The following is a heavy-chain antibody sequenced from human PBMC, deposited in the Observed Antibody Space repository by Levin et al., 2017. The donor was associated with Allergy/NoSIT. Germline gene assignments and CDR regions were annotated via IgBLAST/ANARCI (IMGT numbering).Heavy chain of an antibody. CDR3: TRDWCSGGSCYVFDY. Sequence: GESLKISCAASGFTFSNYGMHWVRQAPGEGLEWVAIVWYDGSNKVYADSVKGRFTISRDNSKNTVYLQMNSLRAEDTAVYYCTRDWCSGGSCYVFDYWGQGTLVTVSS. V-gene: IGHV3-33*01. CDR1: GFTFSNYG. CDR2: VWYDGSNK. J-gene: IGHJ4*02. D-gene: IGHD2-15*01.